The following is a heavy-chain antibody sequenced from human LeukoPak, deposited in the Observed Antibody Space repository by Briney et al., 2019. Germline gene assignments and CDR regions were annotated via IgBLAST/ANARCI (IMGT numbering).Heavy chain of an antibody. Sequence: PGGSLRLSCLVSGFTFSSYGMHWVRQAPGKGLEWVAVISYDGSNKYYADSVKGRFTISRDNSKNTLYLQMNSLRAEDTAVYYCAKELGIDYGDYDGIDYWGQGTLVTVSS. CDR2: ISYDGSNK. CDR1: GFTFSSYG. V-gene: IGHV3-30*18. J-gene: IGHJ4*02. D-gene: IGHD4-17*01. CDR3: AKELGIDYGDYDGIDY.